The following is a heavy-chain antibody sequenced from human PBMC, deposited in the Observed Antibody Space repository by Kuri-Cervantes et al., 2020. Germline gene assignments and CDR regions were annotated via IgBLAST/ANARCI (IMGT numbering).Heavy chain of an antibody. CDR3: ARNWGAVRYFDWYRVSPYYYYYGMDV. V-gene: IGHV1-69*13. D-gene: IGHD3-9*01. Sequence: SVKVSCKASGGTFSSYAISWVRQAPGQGLEWMGGIIPIFGTANYAQKFQGRVTITADESTSTAYMELSSLRSEDTAVYYCARNWGAVRYFDWYRVSPYYYYYGMDVWGQGTMVTVSS. CDR1: GGTFSSYA. CDR2: IIPIFGTA. J-gene: IGHJ6*02.